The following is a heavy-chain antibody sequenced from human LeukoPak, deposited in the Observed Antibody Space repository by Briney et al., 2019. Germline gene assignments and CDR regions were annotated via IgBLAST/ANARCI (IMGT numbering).Heavy chain of an antibody. V-gene: IGHV1-18*01. CDR2: ISAYNGDT. CDR1: GYTFSSYG. D-gene: IGHD6-13*01. Sequence: ASVKVSCKASGYTFSSYGISWVRQAPGQGLEWMGWISAYNGDTHYAQNLQGRVTMTTDTSTSTAYMELRSLRSDDTAVYYCARDRGAGQHLVIDYWGQGTLVTVSS. J-gene: IGHJ4*02. CDR3: ARDRGAGQHLVIDY.